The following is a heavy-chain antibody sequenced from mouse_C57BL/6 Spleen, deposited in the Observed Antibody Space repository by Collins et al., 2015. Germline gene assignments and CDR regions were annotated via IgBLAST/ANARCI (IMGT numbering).Heavy chain of an antibody. V-gene: IGHV1-80*01. Sequence: SCKASGYAFSNYWMNWVKQRPGKGLEWIGQIFPGDGDTNYNGKFEGKAVLTADKSSSTANMQLSSLTSEDSAVYFCARGPYWGQGTLVTASA. CDR3: ARGPY. J-gene: IGHJ3*01. CDR1: GYAFSNYW. CDR2: IFPGDGDT.